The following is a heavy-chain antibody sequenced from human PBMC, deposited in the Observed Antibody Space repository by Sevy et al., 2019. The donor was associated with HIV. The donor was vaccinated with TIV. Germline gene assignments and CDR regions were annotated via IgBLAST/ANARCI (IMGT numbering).Heavy chain of an antibody. CDR2: INQDATAN. D-gene: IGHD6-13*01. V-gene: IGHV3-7*01. CDR3: VRAIATVDSF. J-gene: IGHJ4*02. CDR1: GFKFNSYW. Sequence: GGSLRLSCVASGFKFNSYWMLWVRQAPGKGVEWVANINQDATANFYAHSVRGRFIISRDNVRNSVSLQMNILRVEDTALYYCVRAIATVDSFWGQGTLVTVSS.